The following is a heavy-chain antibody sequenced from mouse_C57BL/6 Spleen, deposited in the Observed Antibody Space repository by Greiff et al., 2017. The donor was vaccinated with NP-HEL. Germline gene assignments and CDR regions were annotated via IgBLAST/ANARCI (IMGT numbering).Heavy chain of an antibody. CDR1: GFTFSDYG. V-gene: IGHV5-17*01. Sequence: EVNLVESGGGLVKPGGSLKLSCAASGFTFSDYGMHWVRQAPEKGLEWVAYISSGSSNIYYADTVKGRFTISRDNAKNTLFLQMTSLRSEDTAMYYCARTLGKLVYFDYWGQGTTLTVSS. D-gene: IGHD4-1*01. CDR2: ISSGSSNI. CDR3: ARTLGKLVYFDY. J-gene: IGHJ2*01.